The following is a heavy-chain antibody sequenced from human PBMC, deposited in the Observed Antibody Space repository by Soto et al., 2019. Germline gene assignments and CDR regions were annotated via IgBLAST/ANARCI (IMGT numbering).Heavy chain of an antibody. Sequence: SVKVSCKASGYTFTSYDINLVRQATGKGLEWMGWMNPNSGNTGYAQKFQGRVTMTRSTSISTAYMELSSLRSEDTAVYYCARGGYYYDSSAYYRPFDYWGQGTLVTVSS. V-gene: IGHV1-8*01. D-gene: IGHD3-22*01. CDR3: ARGGYYYDSSAYYRPFDY. J-gene: IGHJ4*02. CDR1: GYTFTSYD. CDR2: MNPNSGNT.